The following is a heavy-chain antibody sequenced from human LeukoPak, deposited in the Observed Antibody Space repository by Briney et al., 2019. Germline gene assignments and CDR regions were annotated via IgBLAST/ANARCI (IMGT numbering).Heavy chain of an antibody. CDR3: ARAVPPTQMYSSSWYVDY. D-gene: IGHD6-13*01. J-gene: IGHJ4*02. Sequence: PSETLSLTCTVSGGSISSSSYYWGWIRQPPGKGLEWIGSIYYSGSTYYNPSLKSRVTISVDTSKNQFSLKLSSVTAADTAVYYCARAVPPTQMYSSSWYVDYWGQGTLVTVSS. CDR2: IYYSGST. V-gene: IGHV4-39*07. CDR1: GGSISSSSYY.